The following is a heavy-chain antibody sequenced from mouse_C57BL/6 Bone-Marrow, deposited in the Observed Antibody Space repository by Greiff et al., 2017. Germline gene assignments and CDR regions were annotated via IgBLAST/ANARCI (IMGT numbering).Heavy chain of an antibody. CDR2: INPDSSTI. CDR3: ARVYYLYAMDY. Sequence: EVKLMESGGGLVQPGGSLKLSCAASGIDFSRYWMSWVRRAPGKGLEWIGEINPDSSTINYAPSLKDKFIISRDKAKNTLYLQMSKVRSEDTALYYCARVYYLYAMDYWGQGTSVTVSS. D-gene: IGHD2-1*01. J-gene: IGHJ4*01. CDR1: GIDFSRYW. V-gene: IGHV4-1*01.